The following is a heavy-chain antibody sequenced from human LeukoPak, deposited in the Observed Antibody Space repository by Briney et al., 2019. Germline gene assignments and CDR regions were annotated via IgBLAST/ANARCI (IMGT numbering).Heavy chain of an antibody. CDR2: IIPILGIA. V-gene: IGHV1-69*04. CDR1: GGTFSSYA. J-gene: IGHJ4*02. D-gene: IGHD5-18*01. Sequence: ASVKVSCKASGGTFSSYAIGWVRQAPGQGLEWMGRIIPILGIANYAQKFQGRVTITADKSTGTAYMELSSLRSEDTAVYYCARDLDSYGFFDYWGQGTLVTVSS. CDR3: ARDLDSYGFFDY.